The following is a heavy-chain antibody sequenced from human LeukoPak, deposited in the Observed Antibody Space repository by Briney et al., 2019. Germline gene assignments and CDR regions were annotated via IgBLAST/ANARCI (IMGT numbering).Heavy chain of an antibody. Sequence: SETLSLTPTLPGGSLSSSYWSWVRQPPRKGLGWIGYIDYSESTNDNPSLKSRVTISVYTSKNQFSLKLSSVTAADSAVYYCARGPAISFVDVWGKGTTVTVSS. CDR1: GGSLSSSY. CDR3: ARGPAISFVDV. D-gene: IGHD3-3*01. J-gene: IGHJ6*04. CDR2: IDYSEST. V-gene: IGHV4-59*01.